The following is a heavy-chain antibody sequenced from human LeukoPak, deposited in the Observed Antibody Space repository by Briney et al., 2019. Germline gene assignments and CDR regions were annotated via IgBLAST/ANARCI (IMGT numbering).Heavy chain of an antibody. J-gene: IGHJ3*02. CDR2: FYLSGST. V-gene: IGHV4-38-2*01. CDR1: GYSMSSGYY. CDR3: ARLYCSSTSCYRWDAFDI. Sequence: SETLSLTCAVSGYSMSSGYYWGWIRQPPGTGLEWIWSFYLSGSTYYSPSLKSRFTISVDTSKNQFSLKLSSVTAADTAVYYCARLYCSSTSCYRWDAFDIWGQGTMVTVSS. D-gene: IGHD2-2*01.